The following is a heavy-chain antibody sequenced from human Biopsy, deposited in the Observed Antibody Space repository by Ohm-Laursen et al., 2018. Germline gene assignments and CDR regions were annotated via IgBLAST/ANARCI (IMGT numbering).Heavy chain of an antibody. CDR1: GGSFTGHY. CDR3: AREYSSGWYEGRAFDY. J-gene: IGHJ4*02. Sequence: SDTLSLTCTVSGGSFTGHYWSWIRQPPGKGLEWIVHISCTGYTSYNASLKSRVTISVDTSRNHFSLRLSSLTAADTAVYYCAREYSSGWYEGRAFDYWGQGTLVTVSS. D-gene: IGHD6-19*01. CDR2: ISCTGYT. V-gene: IGHV4-59*11.